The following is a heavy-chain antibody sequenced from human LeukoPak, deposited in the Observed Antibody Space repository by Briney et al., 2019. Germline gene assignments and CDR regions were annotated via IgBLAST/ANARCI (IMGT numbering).Heavy chain of an antibody. CDR1: GFPFSSYS. D-gene: IGHD3-22*01. CDR3: ARELRHDYYDSSGLLD. V-gene: IGHV3-21*01. CDR2: ISSSSSYI. J-gene: IGHJ4*02. Sequence: GGSLRLSCAASGFPFSSYSMNWVRQAPGKGLEWVSSISSSSSYIYYADSVKGRFTISRDNAKDSLYLQMNSLRAEDTAVYYCARELRHDYYDSSGLLDWGQGTLVTVSS.